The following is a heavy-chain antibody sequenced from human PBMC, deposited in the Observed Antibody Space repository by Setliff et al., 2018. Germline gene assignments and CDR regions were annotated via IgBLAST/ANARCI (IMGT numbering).Heavy chain of an antibody. CDR3: ATNSGGNTIDAFDI. J-gene: IGHJ3*02. CDR1: GYTLTELS. D-gene: IGHD2-15*01. CDR2: FDPEDGVT. V-gene: IGHV1-24*01. Sequence: ASVKVSCKVSGYTLTELSMHWVRQAPGKGLEWMGGFDPEDGVTIYAQKFQGRVTMTEDTSTDTAYMELSSLRSEDTAVYYCATNSGGNTIDAFDIWGQGTMVTVSS.